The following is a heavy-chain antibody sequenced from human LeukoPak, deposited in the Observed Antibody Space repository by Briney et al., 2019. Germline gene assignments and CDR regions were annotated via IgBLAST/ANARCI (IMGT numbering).Heavy chain of an antibody. Sequence: PGASLRLSCAASGFTFSTYSMNSVRQAPGKGLEWVSAISGSGGGTYYADSVKGRFTVSRDNSKNTLYLQMNSLRAEDKAVYYCAKRGGVDTIFGVVTSGGMDVWGQGTTVTVFS. D-gene: IGHD3-3*01. V-gene: IGHV3-23*01. CDR2: ISGSGGGT. CDR1: GFTFSTYS. J-gene: IGHJ6*02. CDR3: AKRGGVDTIFGVVTSGGMDV.